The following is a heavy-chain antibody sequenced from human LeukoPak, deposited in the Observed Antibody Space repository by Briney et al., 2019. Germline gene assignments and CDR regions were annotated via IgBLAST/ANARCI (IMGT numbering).Heavy chain of an antibody. CDR2: IKQDGSEK. D-gene: IGHD2-2*01. V-gene: IGHV3-7*01. CDR3: ASGGVPAAISFDY. Sequence: GGSLRLSCAASGFTFSSYWMSWVRQAPGKGLEWVANIKQDGSEKYYVDSVKGRFTISRDNAKNSLYLQMNSLRAEDTAVYYCASGGVPAAISFDYWGQGTLVTVSS. J-gene: IGHJ4*02. CDR1: GFTFSSYW.